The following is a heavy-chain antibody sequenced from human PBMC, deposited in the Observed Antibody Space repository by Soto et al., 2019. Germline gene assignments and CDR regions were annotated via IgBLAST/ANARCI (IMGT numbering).Heavy chain of an antibody. J-gene: IGHJ4*02. Sequence: PSETLSLTCAVSGYSISSSNWWGWIRQPPGKGLEWIGYIYYSGTTYYNPSLKSRVTMSVDTSKNQFSLKLTSVTAVDTAVYYCARLVGNSWIDYWGQGTLVTVSS. CDR1: GYSISSSNW. CDR3: ARLVGNSWIDY. V-gene: IGHV4-28*01. D-gene: IGHD6-13*01. CDR2: IYYSGTT.